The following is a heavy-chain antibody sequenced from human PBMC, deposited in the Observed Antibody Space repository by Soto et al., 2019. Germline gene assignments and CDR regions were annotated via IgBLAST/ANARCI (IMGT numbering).Heavy chain of an antibody. J-gene: IGHJ6*02. V-gene: IGHV1-69*13. CDR2: IIPIFGTA. D-gene: IGHD2-15*01. Sequence: SVKVSCKASGGTFSSYAISWVRQAPGQGLEWMGGIIPIFGTANYAQKFQGRVTITADESTSTAYMELSSLRSEDTAVYYCARESAVYCSGGSFYNYYYYYYGMDVWGQGTTVNVFS. CDR3: ARESAVYCSGGSFYNYYYYYYGMDV. CDR1: GGTFSSYA.